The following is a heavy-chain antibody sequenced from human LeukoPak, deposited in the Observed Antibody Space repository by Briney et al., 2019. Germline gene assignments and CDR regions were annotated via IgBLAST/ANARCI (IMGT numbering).Heavy chain of an antibody. CDR3: ARGRRRSEVVPAATTFDY. D-gene: IGHD2-2*01. CDR1: GFTFSDYY. Sequence: GGSLRLSCAASGFTFSDYYMSWIRQAPGKGLEWVSYISSSGSTIYYADSVKGRFTISRDNAKNSLYLQMNSLRAEDTAVYYCARGRRRSEVVPAATTFDYWGQGTLVTVSS. V-gene: IGHV3-11*04. CDR2: ISSSGSTI. J-gene: IGHJ4*02.